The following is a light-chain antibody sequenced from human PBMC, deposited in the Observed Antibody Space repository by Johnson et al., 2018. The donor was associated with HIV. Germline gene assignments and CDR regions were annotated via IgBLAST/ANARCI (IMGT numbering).Light chain of an antibody. V-gene: IGLV1-51*02. CDR2: ESN. J-gene: IGLJ1*01. CDR3: GTWDSRLSVYV. Sequence: QSILTQPPSVSAALGQKVTVSCAGSSSNIGKNYVSWYQQLPGTAPRLLIYESNKRPSGIPNRFSGSKSGTSATLGITGLQTGDEADYYCGTWDSRLSVYVVGTGTKVTVL. CDR1: SSNIGKNY.